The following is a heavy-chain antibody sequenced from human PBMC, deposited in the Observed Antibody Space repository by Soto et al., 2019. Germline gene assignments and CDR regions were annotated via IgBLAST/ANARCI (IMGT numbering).Heavy chain of an antibody. V-gene: IGHV3-30*03. Sequence: PSGSLXLSCAASGFXFSSYGMHWVRQAPGKGLEWVAVISYDGSNKYYADSVKGRFTISRDNSKNTLYLQMNSLRAEDTAVYYCVYSSGWYGPFDYWGQGTLVTVSS. J-gene: IGHJ4*02. D-gene: IGHD6-19*01. CDR3: VYSSGWYGPFDY. CDR2: ISYDGSNK. CDR1: GFXFSSYG.